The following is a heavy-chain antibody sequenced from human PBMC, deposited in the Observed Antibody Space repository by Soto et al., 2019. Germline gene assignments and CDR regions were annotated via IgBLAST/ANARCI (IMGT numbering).Heavy chain of an antibody. CDR1: GFTFSSYW. V-gene: IGHV3-74*01. J-gene: IGHJ3*02. CDR3: TRGRRYSGSEAFDI. D-gene: IGHD1-26*01. CDR2: INGDGTVT. Sequence: EVQLVESGGALVQPGGSLRVSCEASGFTFSSYWMHWVRRAPGKGLVWVARINGDGTVTTDANSVKGRFTISRDNAKNTLYLQMDSLRAKDTAMYYCTRGRRYSGSEAFDIWGQGTVVTVSS.